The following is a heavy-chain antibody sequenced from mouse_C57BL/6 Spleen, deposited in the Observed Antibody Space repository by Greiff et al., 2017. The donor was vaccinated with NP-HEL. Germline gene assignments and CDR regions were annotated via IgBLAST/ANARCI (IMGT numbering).Heavy chain of an antibody. CDR3: ARAYDGYFDY. J-gene: IGHJ2*01. V-gene: IGHV1-7*01. D-gene: IGHD2-3*01. CDR1: GYTFTSYW. Sequence: VQLHQSGAELAKPGASVTLSCKASGYTFTSYWLHWVKQRPGQGLEWIGYINPSSGYTKYNQKFKDKATLTADKSSSTAYMQLSSLTYEDSAVYYCARAYDGYFDYWGQGTTLTVSS. CDR2: INPSSGYT.